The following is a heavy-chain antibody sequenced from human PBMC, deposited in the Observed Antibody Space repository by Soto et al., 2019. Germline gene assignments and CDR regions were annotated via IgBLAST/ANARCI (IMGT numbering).Heavy chain of an antibody. J-gene: IGHJ4*02. V-gene: IGHV3-23*01. Sequence: EVQLLESGGGLVQPGGSLRLSCTASGFAFSSYVLSWVRQAPGKGLEWVSAIGGSGGSTYYADSMKGRFTISRDNAKNTLFLQMNSLRAEDTAVFYCAKRRGEGFFDYWGQGTLVTVSS. D-gene: IGHD3-16*01. CDR3: AKRRGEGFFDY. CDR1: GFAFSSYV. CDR2: IGGSGGST.